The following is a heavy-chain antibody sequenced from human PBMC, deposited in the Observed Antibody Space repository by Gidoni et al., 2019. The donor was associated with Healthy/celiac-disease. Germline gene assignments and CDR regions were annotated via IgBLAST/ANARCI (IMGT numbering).Heavy chain of an antibody. Sequence: EVQLLESGGGLVQPGGSLRLSCAASGFTFSSYAMSWVRQAPGKGLGWVSAISGSGGSTYYADSVKGRFTISRDNSKNTLYLQMNSLRAEDTAVYYCAKEWDLGGVVAARWFDPWGQGTLVTVSS. D-gene: IGHD3-3*01. CDR1: GFTFSSYA. CDR2: ISGSGGST. CDR3: AKEWDLGGVVAARWFDP. V-gene: IGHV3-23*01. J-gene: IGHJ5*02.